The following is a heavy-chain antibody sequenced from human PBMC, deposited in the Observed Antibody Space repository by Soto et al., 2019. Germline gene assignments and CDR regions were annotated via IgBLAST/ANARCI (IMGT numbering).Heavy chain of an antibody. CDR1: GFTFSSYW. CDR3: ARGVVVQDYYYYGMDV. V-gene: IGHV3-7*01. D-gene: IGHD2-2*01. J-gene: IGHJ6*02. CDR2: IKQDGSEK. Sequence: EVQLVESGGGLVQPGGSLRLSCAASGFTFSSYWMSWVRQAPGKGLEWVANIKQDGSEKYYVDSVKGRFTISRDNAKNSLYLRMNSLRAEDTAVYYCARGVVVQDYYYYGMDVWGQGTTVTVSS.